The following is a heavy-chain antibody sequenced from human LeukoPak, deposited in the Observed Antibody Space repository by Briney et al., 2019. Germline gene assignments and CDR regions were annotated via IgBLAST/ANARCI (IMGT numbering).Heavy chain of an antibody. CDR3: AREARVGGALQY. V-gene: IGHV3-74*03. D-gene: IGHD1-26*01. Sequence: GGSLRLSCAASGLTFSTYWMHWVRQAPGKGLAWVARINPDGSIRTYANSVQGRVTISRDAAKDTLFLQMNSLRAEDTAVYYCAREARVGGALQYWGQGTPVTVSS. CDR2: INPDGSIR. CDR1: GLTFSTYW. J-gene: IGHJ4*02.